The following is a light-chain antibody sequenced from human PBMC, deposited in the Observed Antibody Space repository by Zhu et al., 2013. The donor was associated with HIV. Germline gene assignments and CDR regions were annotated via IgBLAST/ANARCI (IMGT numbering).Light chain of an antibody. CDR1: QSISDR. CDR3: QQRMIWPPLT. J-gene: IGKJ4*01. V-gene: IGKV1-5*01. CDR2: DTS. Sequence: DIQMTQSPSTLSASVGDRVTITCRASQSISDRVAWYQQKPGKAPKLVIYDTSNLETGVPSRFSGSGSGTDFTLTISSLEPEDFAVYYCQQRMIWPPLTFGAGTRVEIK.